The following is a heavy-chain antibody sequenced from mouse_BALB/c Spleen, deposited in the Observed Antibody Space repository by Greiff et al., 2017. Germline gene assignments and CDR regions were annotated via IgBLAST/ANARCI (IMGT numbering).Heavy chain of an antibody. CDR3: ARPPLLRLPYWYFDV. D-gene: IGHD1-2*01. Sequence: EVQLVESGGGLVQPGGSLKLSCAASGFDFSRYWMSWVRQAPGKGLEWIGEINPDSSTINYTPSLKDKFIISRDNAKNTLYLQMSKVRSEDTALYYCARPPLLRLPYWYFDVWGAGTTVTVSS. J-gene: IGHJ1*01. CDR1: GFDFSRYW. CDR2: INPDSSTI. V-gene: IGHV4-1*02.